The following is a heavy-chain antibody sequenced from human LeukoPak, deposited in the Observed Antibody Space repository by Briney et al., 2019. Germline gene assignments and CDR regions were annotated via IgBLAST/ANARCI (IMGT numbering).Heavy chain of an antibody. D-gene: IGHD3-10*01. CDR2: IYYSGST. V-gene: IGHV4-59*11. CDR1: GGSISSHY. Sequence: SETLSLTCTVSGGSISSHYWSWIRQPPGKGLEWSGYIYYSGSTNYNPSLKSRVTISVDTSKNLFSLKLSSVTAADTAVYYCARRGRRGVDAFDIWGQGTMVTVSS. CDR3: ARRGRRGVDAFDI. J-gene: IGHJ3*02.